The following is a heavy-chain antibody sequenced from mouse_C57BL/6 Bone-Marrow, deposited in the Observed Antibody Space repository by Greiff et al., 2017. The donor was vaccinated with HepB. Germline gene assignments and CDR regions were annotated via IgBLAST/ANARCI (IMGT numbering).Heavy chain of an antibody. Sequence: PLQQSGAELARPGASVKLSCKASGYTFTSYGISWVKQRTGQGLEWIGEIYPRSGNTYYNEKFKGKATLTADKSSSTAYMELRSLTSEDAAVYFCAIYGSSRAYWGQGTLVTVSA. CDR1: GYTFTSYG. V-gene: IGHV1-81*01. J-gene: IGHJ3*01. CDR2: IYPRSGNT. D-gene: IGHD1-1*01. CDR3: AIYGSSRAY.